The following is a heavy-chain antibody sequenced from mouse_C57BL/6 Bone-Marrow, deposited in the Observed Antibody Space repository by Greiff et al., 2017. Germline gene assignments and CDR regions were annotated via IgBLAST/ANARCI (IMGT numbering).Heavy chain of an antibody. D-gene: IGHD1-1*01. CDR1: GYTFTSYW. CDR3: ARSQRPFTTVLAN. Sequence: VQLQQPGTELVKPGASVKLSCKASGYTFTSYWMHWVKQRPGQGLEWIGNINPSNGGTNYNEKFKSKATLTVDKSSSTAYMQLSSLTSEDSAVYDFARSQRPFTTVLANWGQGTTLTVSS. J-gene: IGHJ2*01. V-gene: IGHV1-53*01. CDR2: INPSNGGT.